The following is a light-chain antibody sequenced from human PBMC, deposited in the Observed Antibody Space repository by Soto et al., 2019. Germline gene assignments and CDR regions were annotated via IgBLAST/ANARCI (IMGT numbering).Light chain of an antibody. CDR2: EVS. CDR3: SSYTQWDSFDM. Sequence: QSLLTQPASVSGSPGLSITISCTGTSSNVGGYNYACWYQQHPGKAPRLMIYEVSDRPRGVSNRFSGSKSGNTASLTISGIQAVDEADYYCSSYTQWDSFDMFGNGTKVTVL. J-gene: IGLJ1*01. V-gene: IGLV2-14*01. CDR1: SSNVGGYNY.